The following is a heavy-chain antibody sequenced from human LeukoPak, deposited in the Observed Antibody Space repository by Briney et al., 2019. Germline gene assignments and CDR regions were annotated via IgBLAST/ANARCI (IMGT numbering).Heavy chain of an antibody. CDR2: ISSSGSTI. J-gene: IGHJ4*02. D-gene: IGHD5-18*01. CDR3: ARDPEDTAMVSFVY. Sequence: GGSLRLSCAASGFTFSSYEMNWVRQAPGKGLEWVSYISSSGSTIYYADSVKGRFTISRDNAKNSLYLQMNSLRAEDTAVYYCARDPEDTAMVSFVYWGQGTLVTVSS. V-gene: IGHV3-48*03. CDR1: GFTFSSYE.